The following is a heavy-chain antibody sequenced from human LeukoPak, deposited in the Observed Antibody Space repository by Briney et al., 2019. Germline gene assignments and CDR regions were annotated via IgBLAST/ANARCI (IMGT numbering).Heavy chain of an antibody. V-gene: IGHV4-4*02. CDR1: GGSISSNNW. J-gene: IGHJ3*02. Sequence: SETLSLTCAVSGGSISSNNWWGWVRQPPGKGLEWIGEIYHSGSPNYNPSLKSRVTISVDKSRNHFSLNLSSVTAADTAVYYCARDTVPGDSFDIWGQGTMVTVSS. CDR2: IYHSGSP. CDR3: ARDTVPGDSFDI.